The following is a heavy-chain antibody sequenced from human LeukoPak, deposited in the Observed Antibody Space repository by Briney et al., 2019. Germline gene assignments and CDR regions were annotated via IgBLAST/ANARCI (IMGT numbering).Heavy chain of an antibody. D-gene: IGHD2-15*01. CDR3: ARDGWPAFDY. CDR2: TFYRSKWYN. CDR1: GDSVSSNTAA. J-gene: IGHJ4*02. V-gene: IGHV6-1*01. Sequence: SRTLSLTCAIFGDSVSSNTAAWNWIRQSPSGGLEWLGRTFYRSKWYNDYAVSVKSRITINPDTSKNQFSLQLNSVTPEDTAVYFCARDGWPAFDYWGQGTLVTVSS.